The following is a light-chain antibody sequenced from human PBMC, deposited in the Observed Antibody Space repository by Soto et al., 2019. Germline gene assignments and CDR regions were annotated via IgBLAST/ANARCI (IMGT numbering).Light chain of an antibody. CDR2: GTS. V-gene: IGKV1-39*01. Sequence: DVQMTQSPSSLSASIGDRVTLTCRASQNIAEFLNWYQVKSDKGPKLLIYGTSTLQSGVPSRFSGGGSGTEFTLTISNLHPKDFAVYYCQQFYSPVLSFGGGTRVELK. CDR3: QQFYSPVLS. J-gene: IGKJ4*01. CDR1: QNIAEF.